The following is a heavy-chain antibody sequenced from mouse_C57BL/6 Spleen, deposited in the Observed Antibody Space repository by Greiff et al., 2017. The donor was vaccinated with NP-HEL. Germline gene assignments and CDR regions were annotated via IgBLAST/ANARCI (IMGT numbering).Heavy chain of an antibody. D-gene: IGHD4-1*01. V-gene: IGHV5-4*01. J-gene: IGHJ2*01. CDR2: ISDGGSYT. CDR3: ARDLTGTSYFDY. CDR1: GFTFSSYA. Sequence: EVKLMESGGGLVKPGGSLKLSCAASGFTFSSYAMSWVRQTPEKRLEWVATISDGGSYTYYPDNVKGRFTISRDNAKNNLYLQMSHLKSEDTAMYYCARDLTGTSYFDYWGQGTTLTVSS.